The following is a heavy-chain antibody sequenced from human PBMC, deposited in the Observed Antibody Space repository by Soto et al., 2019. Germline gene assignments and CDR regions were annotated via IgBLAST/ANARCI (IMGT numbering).Heavy chain of an antibody. CDR1: GFTFSSYW. Sequence: GGSLRLSCAASGFTFSSYWMSWVRQAPGKGLEWVANIKQDGSEKYYVDSVKGRFTISRDNAKNSLYLQMNSLRAEDTAVYYCATDTPPVTTDYWGQGTLVTVSS. V-gene: IGHV3-7*05. J-gene: IGHJ4*02. CDR2: IKQDGSEK. D-gene: IGHD4-17*01. CDR3: ATDTPPVTTDY.